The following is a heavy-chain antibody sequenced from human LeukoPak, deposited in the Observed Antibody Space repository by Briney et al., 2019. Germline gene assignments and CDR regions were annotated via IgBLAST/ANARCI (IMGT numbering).Heavy chain of an antibody. CDR3: AKDAGSSGYLVDY. D-gene: IGHD3-22*01. CDR1: GFTFSSYG. V-gene: IGHV3-30*18. Sequence: PGGSLRLSCAAPGFTFSSYGMHWVRQAPGKRLEWVAVISYDGSNKYYADSVKGRFTISRDNSKNTLYLQMNSLRAEDTAMYHCAKDAGSSGYLVDYWGQGTLVTVSS. CDR2: ISYDGSNK. J-gene: IGHJ4*02.